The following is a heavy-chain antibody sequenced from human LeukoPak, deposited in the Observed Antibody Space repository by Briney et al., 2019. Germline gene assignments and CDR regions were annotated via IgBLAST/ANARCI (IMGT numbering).Heavy chain of an antibody. V-gene: IGHV4-34*01. CDR2: INHSGST. Sequence: SETLSLTCAVYGGSFSGYYWSWIRQPPGKGLEWIGEINHSGSTNYNPSLKSRVTISVDTSKNQFSLKLSSVTAPDTAVYYCARGYSYGQRFDYWGKGTLVTVSS. CDR1: GGSFSGYY. CDR3: ARGYSYGQRFDY. D-gene: IGHD5-18*01. J-gene: IGHJ4*02.